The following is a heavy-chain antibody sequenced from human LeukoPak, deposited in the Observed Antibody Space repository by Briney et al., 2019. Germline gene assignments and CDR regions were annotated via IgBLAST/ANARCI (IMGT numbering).Heavy chain of an antibody. CDR2: IYYSGST. CDR3: AGEGTAMVTNY. J-gene: IGHJ4*02. Sequence: PSETLSLTCTVSGDSISSYYWSWIRQPPGKGLEWIGYIYYSGSTNYNPSLKSRVTISVDTSKNQFSLKLSSVTAADTAVYYCAGEGTAMVTNYWGQGTLVTVSS. V-gene: IGHV4-59*01. D-gene: IGHD5-18*01. CDR1: GDSISSYY.